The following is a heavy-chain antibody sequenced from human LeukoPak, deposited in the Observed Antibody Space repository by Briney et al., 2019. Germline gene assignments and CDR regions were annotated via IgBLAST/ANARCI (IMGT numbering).Heavy chain of an antibody. Sequence: GSSVKVSCKASGGTFSSYAISWVRQAPGQGLEWMGGTIPIFGTANYAQKLQGRVTMTTDTSTSTAYMELRSLRSDDTAVYYCARGYSSSWSGSVYWGQGTLVTVSS. CDR2: TIPIFGTA. CDR3: ARGYSSSWSGSVY. D-gene: IGHD6-13*01. J-gene: IGHJ4*02. CDR1: GGTFSSYA. V-gene: IGHV1-69*05.